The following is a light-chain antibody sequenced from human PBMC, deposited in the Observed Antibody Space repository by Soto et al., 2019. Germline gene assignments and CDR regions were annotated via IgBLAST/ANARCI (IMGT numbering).Light chain of an antibody. J-gene: IGLJ2*01. CDR1: SSNIGNNY. Sequence: QSVLTQPPSVSAAPGQTVTISCSGSSSNIGNNYVSWYQQLPGTAPKLLIYDNNKRPSGIPDRFSGSKSGTSATLGITGLQTGDEADYYCGTWDSSLSAVVFGGGTKLT. V-gene: IGLV1-51*01. CDR3: GTWDSSLSAVV. CDR2: DNN.